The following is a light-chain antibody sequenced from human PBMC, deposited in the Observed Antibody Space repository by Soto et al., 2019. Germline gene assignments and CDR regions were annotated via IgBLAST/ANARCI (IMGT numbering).Light chain of an antibody. J-gene: IGLJ1*01. CDR2: SNN. CDR3: AAWDDSLNGREV. V-gene: IGLV1-44*01. Sequence: QSVLTQPPSASGTPGQRVTISCSGSSSNIGSNSVNWYQQLPGAAPKLLIYSNNQRPSGVPDRFSGSKSGTSASLAISGLQSEDEAHYYCAAWDDSLNGREVFGTGTKLTVL. CDR1: SSNIGSNS.